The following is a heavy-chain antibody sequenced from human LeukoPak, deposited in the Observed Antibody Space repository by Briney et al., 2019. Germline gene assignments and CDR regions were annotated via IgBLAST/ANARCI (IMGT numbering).Heavy chain of an antibody. CDR2: IYAGDSDT. CDR3: SKLRGDVYPNDAFDV. D-gene: IGHD5/OR15-5a*01. J-gene: IGHJ3*01. V-gene: IGHV5-51*01. Sequence: GESLKISCKGSGYRFTSYWIGWVRQMPGKGLEWMGIIYAGDSDTRYSPSLQGQVTISADKSISTAYLQWSSLKASDTAIYCCSKLRGDVYPNDAFDVWGQGTLVTVSS. CDR1: GYRFTSYW.